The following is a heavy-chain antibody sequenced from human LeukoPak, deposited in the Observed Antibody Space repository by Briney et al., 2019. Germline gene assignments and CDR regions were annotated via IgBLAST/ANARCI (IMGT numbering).Heavy chain of an antibody. J-gene: IGHJ4*02. D-gene: IGHD3-22*01. V-gene: IGHV3-48*01. CDR2: IDTTSSTI. CDR1: GFTFSTYS. Sequence: PGGSLRLSCAASGFTFSTYSMNWVRQAPGKGLEWVSYIDTTSSTINYADSVKGRFTISRDNAKNSLYLQMNSLRAEDTAVYYCARGIWYYGSSDYAIGVYFDSWGQGTLVTVSS. CDR3: ARGIWYYGSSDYAIGVYFDS.